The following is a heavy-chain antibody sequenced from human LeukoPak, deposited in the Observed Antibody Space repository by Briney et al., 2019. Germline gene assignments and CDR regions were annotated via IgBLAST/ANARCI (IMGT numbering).Heavy chain of an antibody. D-gene: IGHD6-13*01. CDR1: GGSFSGYY. CDR2: INHSGST. V-gene: IGHV4-34*01. Sequence: KPSETLSPTCAAYGGSFSGYYWSWIRQPPGKGLEWIGEINHSGSTNYNPSLKSRVTISVDTSKNQFSLKLSSVTAADTAVYYCARGYSSSWRYDYYYYMDVWGKGTTVTVSS. J-gene: IGHJ6*03. CDR3: ARGYSSSWRYDYYYYMDV.